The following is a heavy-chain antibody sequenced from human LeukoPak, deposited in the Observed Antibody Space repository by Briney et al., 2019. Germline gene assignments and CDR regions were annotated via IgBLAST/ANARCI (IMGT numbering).Heavy chain of an antibody. D-gene: IGHD3-10*01. CDR1: GFTFSTSG. V-gene: IGHV3-7*04. Sequence: PGGSLRLSCAASGFTFSTSGMPWVRQAPGKGLEWVANIRPDGSEGSYVDSVKGRFTISRDNAKNSLFLQMISLRAEDTAVYYCARDRGYKSFDYWGQGALVTVSS. J-gene: IGHJ4*02. CDR2: IRPDGSEG. CDR3: ARDRGYKSFDY.